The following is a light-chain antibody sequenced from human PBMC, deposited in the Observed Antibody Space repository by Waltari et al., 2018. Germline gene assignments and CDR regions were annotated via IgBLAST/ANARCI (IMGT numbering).Light chain of an antibody. CDR2: DAS. CDR1: QSVGSY. CDR3: QQRSNWTPHT. Sequence: EIVLTQSPATLSLSPGETATLSCRASQSVGSYLPWYQQKPGQAPRLLIYDASNRAAGIPARFRGSGSGTDFTLTISSLEAEDFAVYYCQQRSNWTPHTFGQGARLEIK. V-gene: IGKV3-11*01. J-gene: IGKJ2*01.